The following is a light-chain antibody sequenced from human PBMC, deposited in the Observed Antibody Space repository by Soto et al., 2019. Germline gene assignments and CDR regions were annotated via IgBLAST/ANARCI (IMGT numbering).Light chain of an antibody. Sequence: QSALTQPPSASGSPGQSVTISCTGTSCDVGGYNSVSWYQQHPGKAPKLMIYEVSKRPSGVPDRFSGSKSGNTASLTVSGLQAEDEADYYCSSYAGSNNLVFGGGTQLTVL. CDR2: EVS. CDR1: SCDVGGYNS. CDR3: SSYAGSNNLV. J-gene: IGLJ2*01. V-gene: IGLV2-8*01.